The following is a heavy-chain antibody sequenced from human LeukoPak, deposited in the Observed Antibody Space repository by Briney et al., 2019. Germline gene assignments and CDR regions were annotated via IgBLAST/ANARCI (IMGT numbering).Heavy chain of an antibody. J-gene: IGHJ4*02. D-gene: IGHD3-22*01. CDR1: GFTVSSNY. Sequence: GGSLRLSXAASGFTVSSNYMSWVRQAPGKGLEWVSVIYSGGSTYYADSVKGRFTISRDNSKNTLYLQMNSLRAEDTAVYYCARALFSYDSSGYYPPHFDYWGQGTLVTVSS. CDR3: ARALFSYDSSGYYPPHFDY. CDR2: IYSGGST. V-gene: IGHV3-53*01.